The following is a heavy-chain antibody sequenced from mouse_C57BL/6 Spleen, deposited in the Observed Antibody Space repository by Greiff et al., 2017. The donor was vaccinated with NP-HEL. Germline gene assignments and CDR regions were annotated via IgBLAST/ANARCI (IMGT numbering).Heavy chain of an antibody. J-gene: IGHJ2*01. D-gene: IGHD1-1*01. CDR3: ARFLGSSYVFDY. CDR2: IDPSDSET. V-gene: IGHV1-52*01. CDR1: GYTFTSYW. Sequence: VQLQQPGAELVRPGSSVKLSCKASGYTFTSYWMHWVKQRPIQGLEWIGNIDPSDSETHYNQKFKDKATLTVDKSSSTAYMQLSSLTSEDSAVYYCARFLGSSYVFDYWGQGTTLTVSS.